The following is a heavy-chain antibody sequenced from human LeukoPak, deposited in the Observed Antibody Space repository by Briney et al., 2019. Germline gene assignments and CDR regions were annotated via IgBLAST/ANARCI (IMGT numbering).Heavy chain of an antibody. J-gene: IGHJ5*02. Sequence: PSETLSLTCTVSGGSISSYYWSWIRQPPGKGLEWIGYIYYSGSTNYNPSLKSRVTISVDTSKNQFSLKLSSVTAADTAVYYCARGSPYYDFWXGYQXXFDPWGQGTLVTVSS. CDR1: GGSISSYY. V-gene: IGHV4-59*01. D-gene: IGHD3-3*01. CDR3: ARGSPYYDFWXGYQXXFDP. CDR2: IYYSGST.